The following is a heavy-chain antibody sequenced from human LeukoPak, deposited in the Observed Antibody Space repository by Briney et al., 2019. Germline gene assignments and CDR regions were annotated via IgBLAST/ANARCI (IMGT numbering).Heavy chain of an antibody. Sequence: GGSLRLSCAASGFTSSSYPMSWVRQAPGKGLEWVSGISGLGDTTYYADSVRGRFTISRDNSKNTVYLQMNSPRVEDTAVYYCAKVPRESTTDYPFFDYWGQGILVTVSS. D-gene: IGHD2/OR15-2a*01. CDR1: GFTSSSYP. J-gene: IGHJ4*02. CDR3: AKVPRESTTDYPFFDY. V-gene: IGHV3-23*01. CDR2: ISGLGDTT.